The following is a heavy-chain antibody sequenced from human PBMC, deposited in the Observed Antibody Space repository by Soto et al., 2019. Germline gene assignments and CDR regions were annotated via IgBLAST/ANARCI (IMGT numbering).Heavy chain of an antibody. CDR2: ISNDGSNK. D-gene: IGHD2-15*01. J-gene: IGHJ6*02. CDR1: GFTFNNYG. V-gene: IGHV3-30*18. CDR3: TKDGRFDSDGSLYYYYYGMDV. Sequence: GGSLRLSCAASGFTFNNYGMNWVRQAPGEGLEWVAIISNDGSNKYYIESVRGRFTISRDNSKNMLFLQMNSLRVEDTAVYFCTKDGRFDSDGSLYYYYYGMDVWGQGTTVTVSS.